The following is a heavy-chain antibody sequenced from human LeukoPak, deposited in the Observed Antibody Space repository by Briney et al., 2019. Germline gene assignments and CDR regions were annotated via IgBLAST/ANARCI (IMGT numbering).Heavy chain of an antibody. CDR2: INPSGGST. D-gene: IGHD6-19*01. Sequence: GASVKVSCKASGYTFTGYYMHWVRQAPGQGLEWMGIINPSGGSTSYAQKFQGRVTMTRDTSTSTVYMELSSLRSEDTAVYYCARDVGYSGGWYSLPYYYYGMDVWGQGTTVTVSS. CDR1: GYTFTGYY. J-gene: IGHJ6*02. CDR3: ARDVGYSGGWYSLPYYYYGMDV. V-gene: IGHV1-46*01.